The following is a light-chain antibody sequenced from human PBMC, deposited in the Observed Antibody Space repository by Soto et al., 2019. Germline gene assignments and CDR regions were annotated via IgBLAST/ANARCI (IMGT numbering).Light chain of an antibody. V-gene: IGKV3-20*01. CDR1: QSVSRVY. CDR3: HHYET. CDR2: GAS. J-gene: IGKJ1*01. Sequence: EIVLTQSPGTLSLSPVDRATLSCRASQSVSRVYLGWSHQTHGQAPRLPMYGASIRDAGVPDRFSGSGSATDFTLTISRLEPEDFTVYYCHHYETFGQGTKVDIK.